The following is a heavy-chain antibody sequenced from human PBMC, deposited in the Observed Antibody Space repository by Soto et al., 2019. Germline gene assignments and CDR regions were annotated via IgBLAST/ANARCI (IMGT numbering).Heavy chain of an antibody. CDR3: ARDADILTGSDAFDI. CDR1: GFTFSTYA. D-gene: IGHD3-9*01. J-gene: IGHJ3*02. Sequence: PGESLKISCAASGFTFSTYAMTWVRQAPGKGLEWVSAISASGGSTNYADSVKGRFTISRDNAKNSLYLQMNSLRAEDTAVYYCARDADILTGSDAFDIWGQGTMVTVSS. V-gene: IGHV3-23*01. CDR2: ISASGGST.